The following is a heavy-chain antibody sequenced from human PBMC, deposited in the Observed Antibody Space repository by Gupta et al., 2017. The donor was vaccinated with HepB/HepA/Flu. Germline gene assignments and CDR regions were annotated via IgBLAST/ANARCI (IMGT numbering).Heavy chain of an antibody. D-gene: IGHD4-17*01. Sequence: EVQMLESGGGLEQPGGSLRLSCAASGFTFKNYAGTWVRQTPGKGLEWVSAITGRGDRTLYADSVKGRFTISRDNSKNILYLQMNSLRVEDTAIYYCAKDPNGDYVGAFDTWGQGTMVTVSS. CDR2: ITGRGDRT. CDR3: AKDPNGDYVGAFDT. V-gene: IGHV3-23*01. J-gene: IGHJ3*02. CDR1: GFTFKNYA.